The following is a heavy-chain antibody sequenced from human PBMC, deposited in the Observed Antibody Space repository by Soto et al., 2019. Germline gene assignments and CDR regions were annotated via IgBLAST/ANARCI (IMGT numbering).Heavy chain of an antibody. D-gene: IGHD3-16*02. CDR3: ALKGFQKSYLDTEFFAN. Sequence: QITLKEPGPILVKPTETLTLTCTFSGFSLNTPGVGVGWIRQPPGKALEWLALLYWDDDQRYSPSLESILTITKDTSTNRAVLTMANMDPVDTATYYCALKGFQKSYLDTEFFANLGQGTMVTFSS. CDR1: GFSLNTPGVG. CDR2: LYWDDDQ. J-gene: IGHJ4*02. V-gene: IGHV2-5*02.